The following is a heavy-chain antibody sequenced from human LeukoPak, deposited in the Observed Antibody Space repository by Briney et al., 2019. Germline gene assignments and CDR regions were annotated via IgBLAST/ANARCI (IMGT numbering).Heavy chain of an antibody. J-gene: IGHJ4*02. CDR3: ASKLFRKYDILIDY. D-gene: IGHD3-9*01. Sequence: ASVKVSCKASGGTFSGYAISWVRQAPGQGLEWMGGIIPIFGTANYAQKFQGRVTITADESTSTAYMGLSSLRSEDTAVYYCASKLFRKYDILIDYWGQGTLVTVSS. CDR2: IIPIFGTA. CDR1: GGTFSGYA. V-gene: IGHV1-69*13.